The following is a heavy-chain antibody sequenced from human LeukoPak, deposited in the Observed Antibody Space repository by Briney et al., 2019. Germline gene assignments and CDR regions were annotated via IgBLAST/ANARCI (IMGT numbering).Heavy chain of an antibody. CDR2: IIPILVIA. J-gene: IGHJ6*03. Sequence: SVKVSCKASGGTFSSYTISWVRQAPGQGLEWMGRIIPILVIANYAQKFQGRVTITADKSTSTAYMELSSLRSEDTAVYYCARGKIWSGYYNYYYYYYMDVWGKGTTVTVSS. CDR3: ARGKIWSGYYNYYYYYYMDV. D-gene: IGHD3-3*01. V-gene: IGHV1-69*02. CDR1: GGTFSSYT.